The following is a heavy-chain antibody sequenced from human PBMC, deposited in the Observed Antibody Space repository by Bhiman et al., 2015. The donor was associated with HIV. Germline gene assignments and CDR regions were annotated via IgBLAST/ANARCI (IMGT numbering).Heavy chain of an antibody. CDR3: ARDQAREVNGMDV. J-gene: IGHJ6*02. Sequence: ELQLVESGGGLVQPGGSLRLSCAASGFSFRSYEMNWVRQAPGKGLEWVSYISSGGSTIYYADSVKGRFTISRDDVKNSLYLQMNSLRAEDTGVYNCARDQAREVNGMDVWGQGTTVTVSS. D-gene: IGHD3-10*01. V-gene: IGHV3-48*03. CDR2: ISSGGSTI. CDR1: GFSFRSYE.